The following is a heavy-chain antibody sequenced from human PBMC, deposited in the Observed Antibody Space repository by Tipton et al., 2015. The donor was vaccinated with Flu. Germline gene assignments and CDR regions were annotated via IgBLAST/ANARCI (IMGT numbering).Heavy chain of an antibody. D-gene: IGHD3-22*01. Sequence: LRLSCTVSGGSISSSSYYWGWIRQPPGKGLEWIGSIYYSGSTYYNPSLKSRVTISVDTSKNQFSLKLSSVTAADTAVYYCARSLVVVMGGGFDYWGQGTLVTVSS. CDR3: ARSLVVVMGGGFDY. CDR2: IYYSGST. J-gene: IGHJ4*02. V-gene: IGHV4-39*07. CDR1: GGSISSSSYY.